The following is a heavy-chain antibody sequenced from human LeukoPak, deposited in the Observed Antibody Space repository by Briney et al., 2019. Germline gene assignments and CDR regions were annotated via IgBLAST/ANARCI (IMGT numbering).Heavy chain of an antibody. CDR2: IYYRSKWYN. CDR3: ARDRDGYGDYYFDY. D-gene: IGHD4-17*01. Sequence: SQTLSLTCAISGDSVSSKNGAWNWIRQSQSRGLEWLGRIYYRSKWYNDYAVSVKTRITITPDTSKNQFSLQLNSVTAEDTAFYYCARDRDGYGDYYFDYWGQGTLVTVSS. J-gene: IGHJ4*02. V-gene: IGHV6-1*01. CDR1: GDSVSSKNGA.